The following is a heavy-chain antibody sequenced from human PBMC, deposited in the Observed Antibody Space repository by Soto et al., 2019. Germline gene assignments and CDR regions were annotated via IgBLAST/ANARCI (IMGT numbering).Heavy chain of an antibody. CDR2: IYTSGST. V-gene: IGHV4-4*07. J-gene: IGHJ5*02. CDR3: ARDPGDYDFWSGSNWFDP. CDR1: GGSISSYY. D-gene: IGHD3-3*01. Sequence: KPSETLSLTCTVSGGSISSYYWSWIRQPAGKGLEWIGRIYTSGSTNYNPSLKSRVTMSVDTSKNQFSLKLSSVTAADTAVYYCARDPGDYDFWSGSNWFDPWGQGTLVTVSS.